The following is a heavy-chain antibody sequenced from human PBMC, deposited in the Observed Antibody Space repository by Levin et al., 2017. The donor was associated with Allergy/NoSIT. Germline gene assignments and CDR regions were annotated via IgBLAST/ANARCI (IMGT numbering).Heavy chain of an antibody. CDR2: ISYDGSNK. J-gene: IGHJ4*02. CDR1: GFTFSSYA. Sequence: SGGSLRLSCAASGFTFSSYAMHWVRQAPGKGLEWVAVISYDGSNKYYADSVKGRFTISRDNSKNTLYLQMNSLRAEDTAVYYCAGGYLAFEAGTLPPDYWGQGTLVTVSS. D-gene: IGHD1-7*01. V-gene: IGHV3-30-3*01. CDR3: AGGYLAFEAGTLPPDY.